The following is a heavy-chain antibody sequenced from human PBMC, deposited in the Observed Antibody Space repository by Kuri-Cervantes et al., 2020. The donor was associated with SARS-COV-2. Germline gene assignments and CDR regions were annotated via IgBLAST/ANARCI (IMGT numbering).Heavy chain of an antibody. CDR1: GFTFSGYG. J-gene: IGHJ4*02. V-gene: IGHV3-30*18. D-gene: IGHD2-21*01. CDR3: AKDRVGVQDF. CDR2: ISNDGSKK. Sequence: GESLKISCADSGFTFSGYGMHWVRQAPGKGLEWVAVISNDGSKKYYADSVKGRFTVSRDSSKNTLYLHMKSLRSEDTAMYYCAKDRVGVQDFWGQGTLVTVSS.